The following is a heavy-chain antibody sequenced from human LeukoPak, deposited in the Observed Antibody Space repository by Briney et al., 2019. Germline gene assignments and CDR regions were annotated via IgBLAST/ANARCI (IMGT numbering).Heavy chain of an antibody. D-gene: IGHD5-12*01. CDR1: GFTFSRYG. V-gene: IGHV3-23*01. J-gene: IGHJ6*03. CDR3: ASHAGKWLRFSYYYYMDV. Sequence: GGSLRLSCAASGFTFSRYGMSWVRQAPGKGLEWVSAISGSGGSTYYADSVKGRFTISRDNSKNTLYLQMNSLRAEDTAVYYCASHAGKWLRFSYYYYMDVWGKGTTVTISS. CDR2: ISGSGGST.